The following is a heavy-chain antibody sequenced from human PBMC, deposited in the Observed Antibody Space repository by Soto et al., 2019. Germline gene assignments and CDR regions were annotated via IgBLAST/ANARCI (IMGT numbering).Heavy chain of an antibody. CDR1: GFSLSTTGAG. CDR2: LYWNDDK. J-gene: IGHJ5*02. V-gene: IGHV2-5*01. CDR3: VSGSYPNWFDP. Sequence: QITLKESGPTLVKPTQTLTLTCTFSGFSLSTTGAGVGWIRQPPGEALEWLALLYWNDDKRYNPSLKRRLTITKDDSKSQVVLTMTNMDPVDTATYFCVSGSYPNWFDPWGQGTLVTVSS. D-gene: IGHD3-10*01.